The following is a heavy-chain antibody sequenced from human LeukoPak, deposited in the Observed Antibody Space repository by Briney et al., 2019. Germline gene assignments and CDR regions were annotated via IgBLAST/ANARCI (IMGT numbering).Heavy chain of an antibody. Sequence: ASETLSLTCTVSGGSISSGDYYWSWIRQPPGKGLEWIGYIYYSGSTIYNPSLKSRVTISVDTSKNQFPLKLSSVTAADTAVYYCRITLIVVVSAFDYWGQGTLVTVSS. D-gene: IGHD3-22*01. V-gene: IGHV4-61*08. CDR3: RITLIVVVSAFDY. CDR2: IYYSGST. CDR1: GGSISSGDYY. J-gene: IGHJ4*02.